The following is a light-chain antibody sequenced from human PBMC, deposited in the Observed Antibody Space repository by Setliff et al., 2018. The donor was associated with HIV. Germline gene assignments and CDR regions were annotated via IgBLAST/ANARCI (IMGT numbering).Light chain of an antibody. CDR1: SGHSSYA. J-gene: IGLJ2*01. CDR3: QTWGTGIQGV. CDR2: VNSDGSH. V-gene: IGLV4-69*01. Sequence: QLVLTQSPSASASLGASVKLTCTLSSGHSSYAIAWHQQQPEKGPRYLMKVNSDGSHSKGDGIPDRFSGSSSGAERCLTISSLQSEDEADYYCQTWGTGIQGVFGGGTKVTVL.